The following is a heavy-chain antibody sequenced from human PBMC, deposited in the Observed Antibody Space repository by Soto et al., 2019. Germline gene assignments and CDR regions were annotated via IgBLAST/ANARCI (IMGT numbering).Heavy chain of an antibody. D-gene: IGHD5-12*01. Sequence: SETLSLTCAVYGGSFSDYYWSWIRQPPGKGLEWIGEINHSGSTNYNPSLKSRVAISVDTSKNQFSLKLSSVTAADTAVYCCARGIRGFFPWYGMEVWGQGTTVTVS. CDR2: INHSGST. CDR1: GGSFSDYY. J-gene: IGHJ6*02. CDR3: ARGIRGFFPWYGMEV. V-gene: IGHV4-34*01.